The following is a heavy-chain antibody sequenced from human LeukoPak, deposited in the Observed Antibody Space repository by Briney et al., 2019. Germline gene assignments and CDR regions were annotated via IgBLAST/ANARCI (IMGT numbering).Heavy chain of an antibody. CDR3: ARVDSSSGGLTFDI. Sequence: GGSLRLSRAASGFTFSSYSMNWVRQVPGKGLEWVSYISSSSSSTIYYADSVKGRFTISRDNAMNSLYLQMNSLRAEDTALYYCARVDSSSGGLTFDIWGQGTMVTVSS. V-gene: IGHV3-48*01. J-gene: IGHJ3*02. CDR2: ISSSSSSTI. CDR1: GFTFSSYS. D-gene: IGHD6-6*01.